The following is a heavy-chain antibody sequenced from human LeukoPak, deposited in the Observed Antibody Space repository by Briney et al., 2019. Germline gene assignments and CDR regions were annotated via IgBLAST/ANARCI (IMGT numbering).Heavy chain of an antibody. V-gene: IGHV1-69*13. J-gene: IGHJ3*02. D-gene: IGHD2-21*02. Sequence: SVKVSCKASGGTFSSYAISWVRQAPGQGLEWMGGIIPIFGTANYAQKFQGRVTITADESTRTAYMELSSLRSEDTAVYYCASVVTASNAFDIWGQGTMVTVSS. CDR3: ASVVTASNAFDI. CDR2: IIPIFGTA. CDR1: GGTFSSYA.